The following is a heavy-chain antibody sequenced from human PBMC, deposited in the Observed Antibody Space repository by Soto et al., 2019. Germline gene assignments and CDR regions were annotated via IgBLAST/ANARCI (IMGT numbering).Heavy chain of an antibody. CDR3: ARDRSRSAVPMDV. J-gene: IGHJ6*03. CDR2: ISAYNGNT. Sequence: QVQLVQSGAEVKKPGASVKVSCKASGYTFTSYGISWVRQAPGQGLEWMGWISAYNGNTNYAQKLQGRVTKTTDTSTSKGYMEVRSLRSDDTAVHYCARDRSRSAVPMDVWGKGTTVTVSS. V-gene: IGHV1-18*01. CDR1: GYTFTSYG. D-gene: IGHD2-2*01.